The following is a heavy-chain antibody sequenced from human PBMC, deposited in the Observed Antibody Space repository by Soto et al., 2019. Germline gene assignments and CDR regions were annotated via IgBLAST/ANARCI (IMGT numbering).Heavy chain of an antibody. Sequence: QVQLVESGGGVVQPGRSLRLSCKASGFAFSNFGMHWVRQTPGKGLEWVAIITSAGSNIYYGDSVKGRFTISRDDSKSTLYLEMNDLRPEDTAVYYCSSHGDFVYWGQRTLVTVSS. CDR1: GFAFSNFG. J-gene: IGHJ4*02. CDR3: SSHGDFVY. V-gene: IGHV3-30*03. CDR2: ITSAGSNI.